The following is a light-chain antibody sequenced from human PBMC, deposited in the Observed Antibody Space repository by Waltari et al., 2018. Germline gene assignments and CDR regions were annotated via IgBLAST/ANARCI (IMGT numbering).Light chain of an antibody. CDR2: END. CDR3: GSWDTRLNTGV. CDR1: SSNIVDSH. J-gene: IGLJ3*02. V-gene: IGLV1-51*01. Sequence: QSVLTQPPSVSAAPGQKVTISCSGGSSNIVDSHVSWYRQLPGAAPKLLLYENDRRPSGIPDRFSCSKSGTSATLDITGLPAGDEGDYYCGSWDTRLNTGVFGGGTKLTVL.